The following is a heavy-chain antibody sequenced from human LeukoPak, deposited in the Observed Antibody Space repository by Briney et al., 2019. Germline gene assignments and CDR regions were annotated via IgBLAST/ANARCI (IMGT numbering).Heavy chain of an antibody. CDR3: AKDRGLNDYDGLYYFDY. CDR1: GFTFNSYA. V-gene: IGHV3-23*01. J-gene: IGHJ4*02. Sequence: GGSLRLTCAASGFTFNSYAMSCVRQAPGKGLEWVSGISSSGGSTYYADSVKGRFTISRDNSKNTLYLQMNTLRAEDTAVYYCAKDRGLNDYDGLYYFDYWGQGTLVTVYS. CDR2: ISSSGGST. D-gene: IGHD4-23*01.